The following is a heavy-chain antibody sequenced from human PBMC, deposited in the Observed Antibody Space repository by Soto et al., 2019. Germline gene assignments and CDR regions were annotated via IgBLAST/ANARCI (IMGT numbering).Heavy chain of an antibody. Sequence: QVQLVDSGGGLVEPGGSLRLSCAASGFSVGDNYMTWIRQAPGKGLEWLSYSSSSGGYTNYADSVKGRFTISRDNAKNSLYLQMDRLRAEDTAVYFCARSSGRRHVFTFDYGLDVWGQGTTVTVSS. CDR1: GFSVGDNY. J-gene: IGHJ6*02. D-gene: IGHD3-16*01. CDR2: SSSSGGYT. V-gene: IGHV3-11*06. CDR3: ARSSGRRHVFTFDYGLDV.